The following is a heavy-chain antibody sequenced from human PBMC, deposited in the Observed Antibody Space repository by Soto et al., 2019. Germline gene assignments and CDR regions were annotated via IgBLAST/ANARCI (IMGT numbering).Heavy chain of an antibody. CDR1: CGSISSCGYS. Sequence: SETLSLTCAVSCGSISSCGYSWSWIRQSPDKGLEWIGYIYNSGRYNYNPSLESRLTISIDTSKNQFSLRLASVTAADTAVYYCARTLPNRQLFDSWSQGTLVTVSS. CDR3: ARTLPNRQLFDS. CDR2: IYNSGRY. J-gene: IGHJ4*02. D-gene: IGHD1-1*01. V-gene: IGHV4-61*08.